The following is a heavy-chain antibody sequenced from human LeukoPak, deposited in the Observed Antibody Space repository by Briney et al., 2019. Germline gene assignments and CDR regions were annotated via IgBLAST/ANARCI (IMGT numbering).Heavy chain of an antibody. D-gene: IGHD3-16*01. CDR1: GYSISSGYY. CDR3: ARGGY. J-gene: IGHJ4*02. V-gene: IGHV4-38-2*02. CDR2: IYYSGST. Sequence: SETLSLTCTVSGYSISSGYYWGWIRQPPGKGLEWIGSIYYSGSTYYNPSLKSRVTISVDTSKNQFSLKLSSVTAADTAVYYCARGGYWGQGTLVTVSS.